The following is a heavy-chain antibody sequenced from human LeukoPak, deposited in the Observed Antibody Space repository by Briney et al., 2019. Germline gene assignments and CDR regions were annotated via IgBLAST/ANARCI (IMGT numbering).Heavy chain of an antibody. Sequence: SETLSLTCSISGVSISRSFYYWGWIRQPPGKSLEWIGNVYYSGGTYYNPSLKSRVSMSVDTSQNQFSLTLTSVTAADTAVYFCARRPNLPADDGDYWRFDVWGQGRRVTVSP. D-gene: IGHD4-17*01. J-gene: IGHJ3*01. CDR3: ARRPNLPADDGDYWRFDV. CDR1: GVSISRSFYY. CDR2: VYYSGGT. V-gene: IGHV4-39*01.